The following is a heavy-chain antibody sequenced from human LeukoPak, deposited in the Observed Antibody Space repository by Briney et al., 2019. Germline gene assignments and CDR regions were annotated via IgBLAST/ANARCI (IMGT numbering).Heavy chain of an antibody. CDR2: IKQDGSEK. D-gene: IGHD1-26*01. CDR3: ARDRMIVGANDY. Sequence: GESLRLSCAASGFTFNSYAMHWVRQAPGKGLEWLANIKQDGSEKYYVDSVKGRFTISRDNAKNSLYLQMNSLRAEDTAVYYCARDRMIVGANDYWGQGTLVTVSS. J-gene: IGHJ4*02. V-gene: IGHV3-7*01. CDR1: GFTFNSYA.